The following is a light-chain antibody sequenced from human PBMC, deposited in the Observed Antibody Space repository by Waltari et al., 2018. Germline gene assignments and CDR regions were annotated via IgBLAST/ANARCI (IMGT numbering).Light chain of an antibody. CDR2: EDK. CDR1: ALPKKY. V-gene: IGLV3-10*01. CDR3: HSTDSSGNHRV. J-gene: IGLJ2*01. Sequence: SYELTQTPSVSVSPGQTARITCPGGALPKKYVYWYQQKSGQAPVLVIYEDKKRPSGIPERFSASTSGTMTTLTISGAQVEDEGDYYCHSTDSSGNHRVFGGGTKLTVL.